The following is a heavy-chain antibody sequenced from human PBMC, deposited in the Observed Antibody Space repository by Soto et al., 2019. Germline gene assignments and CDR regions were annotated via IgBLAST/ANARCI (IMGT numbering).Heavy chain of an antibody. J-gene: IGHJ5*02. Sequence: PSETLSLTCTVSGGSISSSSYYWGWIRQPPGKGLEWIGSLYYSGSTYYNPSLKSRVTISVDTSKNQFSLKLSSVTAADTAVYYCARQSETYYDFWSGYYQPNWFDPWGQGTLVTVSS. CDR2: LYYSGST. CDR3: ARQSETYYDFWSGYYQPNWFDP. V-gene: IGHV4-39*01. D-gene: IGHD3-3*01. CDR1: GGSISSSSYY.